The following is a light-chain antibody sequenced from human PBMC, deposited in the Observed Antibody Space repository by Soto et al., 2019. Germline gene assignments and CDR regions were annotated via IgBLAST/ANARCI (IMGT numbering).Light chain of an antibody. CDR3: QQYNNWPLT. CDR2: DAS. Sequence: PGDRATLSCRASQSVDNDLAWYQQKPGQPPRLLIYDASTRATGIPARFSGSQSGTEFTLTISSLLSEDFAVYSCQQYNNWPLTFGGGTKVDIK. J-gene: IGKJ4*01. CDR1: QSVDND. V-gene: IGKV3D-15*01.